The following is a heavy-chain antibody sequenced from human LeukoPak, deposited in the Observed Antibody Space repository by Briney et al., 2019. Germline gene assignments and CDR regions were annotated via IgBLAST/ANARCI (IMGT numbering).Heavy chain of an antibody. CDR3: ARETVGLDY. Sequence: GGSLTLSCAASGFTLSNYNLNWVRQAPGKGLEWVSYISDGSSTIYYADSVRGRFTISRDNAKNSLYLQINSLRDEDTAVYYCARETVGLDYWGQGTLVTVSS. J-gene: IGHJ4*02. CDR1: GFTLSNYN. D-gene: IGHD4-23*01. V-gene: IGHV3-48*02. CDR2: ISDGSSTI.